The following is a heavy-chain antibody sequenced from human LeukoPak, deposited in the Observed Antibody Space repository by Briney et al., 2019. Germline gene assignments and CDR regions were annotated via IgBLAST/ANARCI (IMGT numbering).Heavy chain of an antibody. CDR1: GGSISSSSYY. Sequence: SETLSLTCTVTGGSISSSSYYWGWIRQPPGKGLEWIGSIYYSGSTYYNPSLKSRVTISVDTSKNQFSLKLSSVTAADTAVYYCARYGFKTFDAFDLWGQGTMVTVSS. CDR3: ARYGFKTFDAFDL. V-gene: IGHV4-39*01. D-gene: IGHD3-10*01. CDR2: IYYSGST. J-gene: IGHJ3*01.